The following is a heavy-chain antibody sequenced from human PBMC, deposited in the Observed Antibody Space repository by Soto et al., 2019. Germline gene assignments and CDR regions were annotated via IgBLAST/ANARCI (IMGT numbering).Heavy chain of an antibody. CDR3: GREDFGVFSVAYFDC. J-gene: IGHJ4*02. D-gene: IGHD3-3*01. CDR1: EFSFSSKW. Sequence: EVQLVESGGGLVQPGGSLRLSCAASEFSFSSKWMHWVRHAPGKGLVWVSRINTDGSSTSHADFVKGRFTISRDNAKNTLYLQMNSLRTEDTAVYYCGREDFGVFSVAYFDCWGQGNRVTVSS. CDR2: INTDGSST. V-gene: IGHV3-74*01.